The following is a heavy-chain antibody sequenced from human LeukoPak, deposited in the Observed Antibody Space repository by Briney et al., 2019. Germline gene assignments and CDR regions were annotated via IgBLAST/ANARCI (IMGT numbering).Heavy chain of an antibody. CDR1: GGSISSYY. CDR2: IYYSGST. Sequence: SETLSLTCTVSGGSISSYYWSWIRQPPGKGLEWIGYIYYSGSTNYNPSLKSRVTISVDTSKNQFSLKLSSVIAADTAVYYCATGPNYDILTGYQYYFDYWGQGTLVTVSS. D-gene: IGHD3-9*01. J-gene: IGHJ4*02. CDR3: ATGPNYDILTGYQYYFDY. V-gene: IGHV4-59*08.